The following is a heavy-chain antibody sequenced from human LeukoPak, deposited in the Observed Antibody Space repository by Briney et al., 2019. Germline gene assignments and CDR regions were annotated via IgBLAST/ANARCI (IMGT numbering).Heavy chain of an antibody. V-gene: IGHV1-46*01. CDR1: GYTFTSYY. CDR2: INPSGGST. D-gene: IGHD1-26*01. J-gene: IGHJ6*03. Sequence: ASVKVSCKASGYTFTSYYMHWVRQAPGQGLEWMGIINPSGGSTSYAQKFQGRVTMTRDMSTSTVYMELSSLRSEDTAVYYCAKDLGWSYYMDVWGKGTTVTISS. CDR3: AKDLGWSYYMDV.